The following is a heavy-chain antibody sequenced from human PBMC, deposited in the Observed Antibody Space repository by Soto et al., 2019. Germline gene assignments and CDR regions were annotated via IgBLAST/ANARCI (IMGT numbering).Heavy chain of an antibody. D-gene: IGHD4-4*01. V-gene: IGHV4-34*01. Sequence: QVQLQQWGAGLLKPSETLSLTCAVYGGSFSGYYWSWIRQPPGKGLEWIGEINHSGSTNYNPSLKSRVTISVDTSKNQFSLKLSSVTAADTAVYYCARMKSRDYSMRDYWGQGTLVTVSS. CDR3: ARMKSRDYSMRDY. CDR2: INHSGST. J-gene: IGHJ4*02. CDR1: GGSFSGYY.